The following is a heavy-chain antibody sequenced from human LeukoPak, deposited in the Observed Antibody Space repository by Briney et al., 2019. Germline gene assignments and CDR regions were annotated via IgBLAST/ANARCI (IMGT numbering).Heavy chain of an antibody. CDR2: INPSGGST. D-gene: IGHD2-15*01. CDR3: ARVPSLRYCSGGSCYSFYFDY. Sequence: ASVKVSCKASGYTFTGYYMHWVRQAPGQGLEWMGIINPSGGSTSYAQKFQGRVTMTRDTSTSTVYMELSSLRSEDTAVYYCARVPSLRYCSGGSCYSFYFDYWGQGTLVTVSS. CDR1: GYTFTGYY. J-gene: IGHJ4*02. V-gene: IGHV1-46*01.